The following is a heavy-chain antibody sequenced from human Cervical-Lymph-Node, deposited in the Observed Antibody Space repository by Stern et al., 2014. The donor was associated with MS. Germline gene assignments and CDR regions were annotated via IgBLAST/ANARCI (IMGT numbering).Heavy chain of an antibody. J-gene: IGHJ4*02. CDR3: ARIMATAAY. CDR1: GFTFNSYW. CDR2: TNEDGSQR. D-gene: IGHD2-21*02. V-gene: IGHV3-7*01. Sequence: EVQLVQSGGGLVQPGESLKLSCAVSGFTFNSYWMSWVRQAPGKGLEWVANTNEDGSQRHYVDSVKGRFTISSDNTRTTLYLQMNNLRDDDTAVYYCARIMATAAYGGQGALVIVSA.